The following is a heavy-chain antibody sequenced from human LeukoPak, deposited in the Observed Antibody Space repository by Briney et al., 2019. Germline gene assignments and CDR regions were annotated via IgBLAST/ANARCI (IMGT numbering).Heavy chain of an antibody. CDR2: INHSGST. CDR1: GGSFSGYY. V-gene: IGHV4-34*01. J-gene: IGHJ4*02. CDR3: ARGIVGATRGLFDY. Sequence: SETLSLTCAVCGGSFSGYYWSWIRQYPGKGLESIGEINHSGSTNYNPSLKSRVTISVDTSMNQFSLKLSSVTAADTAVYYCARGIVGATRGLFDYWGQGILVTVSS. D-gene: IGHD1-26*01.